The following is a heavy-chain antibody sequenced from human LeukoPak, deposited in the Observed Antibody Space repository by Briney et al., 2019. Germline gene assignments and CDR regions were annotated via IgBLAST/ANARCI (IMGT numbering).Heavy chain of an antibody. Sequence: PGRSLRLSCAASGFTFDDYAMHWVRQAPGKGLEWVSGISWNSGSIGYADSVKGRFTISRDNAKNSLYLQMNSLRAEDTALYYCVKDIYYGSGSYRNYGMDVWGQGTTVTVSS. CDR3: VKDIYYGSGSYRNYGMDV. J-gene: IGHJ6*02. D-gene: IGHD3-10*01. CDR1: GFTFDDYA. V-gene: IGHV3-9*01. CDR2: ISWNSGSI.